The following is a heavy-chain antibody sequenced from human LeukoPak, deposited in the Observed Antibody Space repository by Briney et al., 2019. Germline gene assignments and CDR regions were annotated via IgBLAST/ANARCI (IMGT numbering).Heavy chain of an antibody. CDR1: GVSISSYY. Sequence: SETLSLTCTVSGVSISSYYWSWVRQPPGKGLEWIGYIYYGGSTNYNPSLESRVTISVDASKNQFSLKLSSVTAADTAVYYCARVDSSGRYYLDYWGQGTLVTVSS. J-gene: IGHJ4*02. V-gene: IGHV4-59*01. D-gene: IGHD3-22*01. CDR3: ARVDSSGRYYLDY. CDR2: IYYGGST.